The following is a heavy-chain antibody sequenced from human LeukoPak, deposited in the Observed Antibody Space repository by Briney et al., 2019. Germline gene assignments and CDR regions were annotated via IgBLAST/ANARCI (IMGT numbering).Heavy chain of an antibody. D-gene: IGHD1-26*01. V-gene: IGHV4-34*01. CDR2: INHSGST. Sequence: SETLSLTCAVYGGSFSGYYWSWIRQPPGKGLEWIGEINHSGSTNYNPSLKSRVTISVDTSKNQFSLKLSSVTAADTAVYYCAREVSGSYSHYFDYWGQGTLVTVSS. CDR1: GGSFSGYY. CDR3: AREVSGSYSHYFDY. J-gene: IGHJ4*02.